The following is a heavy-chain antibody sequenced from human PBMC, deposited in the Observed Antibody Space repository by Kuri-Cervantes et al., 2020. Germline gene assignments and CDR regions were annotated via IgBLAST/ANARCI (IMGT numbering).Heavy chain of an antibody. CDR1: GFTFSDYY. Sequence: GGSLRLSCAASGFTFSDYYMTWIRQAPGKGLEWVSHISDSGKTIYYADSVKGRFTLSRDNAKNSLFLQMNSLRAEDTAVYFCTRLRDYGINWFDPWGQGTLVTVS. V-gene: IGHV3-11*04. J-gene: IGHJ5*02. CDR3: TRLRDYGINWFDP. D-gene: IGHD4/OR15-4a*01. CDR2: ISDSGKTI.